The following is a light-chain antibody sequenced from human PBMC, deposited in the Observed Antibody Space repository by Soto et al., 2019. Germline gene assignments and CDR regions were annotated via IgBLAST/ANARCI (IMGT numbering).Light chain of an antibody. J-gene: IGLJ2*01. CDR3: CSYAGSSTYVV. CDR1: SSDVGSYNL. Sequence: QSVLTQPASVSGSPGQSITISCTGTSSDVGSYNLVSWYQQRPGKAPKLMIYEGSKRPSGVSNRFSGSKSGNTASLTISGLQAEDEADSYCCSYAGSSTYVVFGGGTKLTVL. V-gene: IGLV2-23*01. CDR2: EGS.